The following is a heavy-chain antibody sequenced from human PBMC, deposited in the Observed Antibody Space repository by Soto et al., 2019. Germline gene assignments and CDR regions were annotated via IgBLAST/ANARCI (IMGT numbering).Heavy chain of an antibody. D-gene: IGHD3-10*01. CDR3: ARGSAGHYNSGTLLD. Sequence: GGSLRLSCAASGFTFSSYAMHWVRQAPGKGLEWVAVISDDGVNDYYADAVEGRFTISRDNSKNTLDVQMNSLRAEDTAVYYCARGSAGHYNSGTLLDWGQGTLVTVSS. V-gene: IGHV3-30-3*01. CDR2: ISDDGVND. J-gene: IGHJ4*02. CDR1: GFTFSSYA.